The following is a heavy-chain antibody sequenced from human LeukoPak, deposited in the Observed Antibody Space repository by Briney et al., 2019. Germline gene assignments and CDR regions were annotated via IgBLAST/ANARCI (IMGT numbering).Heavy chain of an antibody. D-gene: IGHD1-26*01. J-gene: IGHJ6*02. CDR1: GFTFSDYY. CDR3: ARDNVGATRGYYYYGMDV. CDR2: ISSSGSTI. Sequence: GGSLRLSCAASGFTFSDYYMSWIRQAPGKGLEWVSYISSSGSTIYYADSVKGRFTISRDNAKSSLYLQMNSLRAEDTAVYYCARDNVGATRGYYYYGMDVWGQGTTVTVSS. V-gene: IGHV3-11*01.